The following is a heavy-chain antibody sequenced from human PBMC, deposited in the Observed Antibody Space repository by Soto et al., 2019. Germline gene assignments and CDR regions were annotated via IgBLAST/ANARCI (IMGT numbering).Heavy chain of an antibody. J-gene: IGHJ4*02. Sequence: QVQLVESGGGVVQPGRSLRLSCAASGFTFSSYGMHWVRQAPGKGLEWVAVISYDGSNKYYADSVKGRFTISRDNSKNTLYLQMNSLRAEDTAVYYCARNLGYCTNGVCSLTFDYWGQGPLVTVSS. CDR2: ISYDGSNK. D-gene: IGHD2-8*01. V-gene: IGHV3-30*03. CDR1: GFTFSSYG. CDR3: ARNLGYCTNGVCSLTFDY.